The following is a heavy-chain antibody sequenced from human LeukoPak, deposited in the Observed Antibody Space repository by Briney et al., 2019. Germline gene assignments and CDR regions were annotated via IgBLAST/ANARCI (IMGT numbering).Heavy chain of an antibody. D-gene: IGHD3-3*01. V-gene: IGHV3-66*02. Sequence: GGSLRPSCAASGFTVSSNYMSWVRQAPGKGPEWVSVIYSGGSTYYADSVKGRFTISRDNSKNTLYLQMNSLRAEDTAVYYCAKSGLRFLDNDAFDIWGQGTMVTVSS. CDR3: AKSGLRFLDNDAFDI. J-gene: IGHJ3*02. CDR2: IYSGGST. CDR1: GFTVSSNY.